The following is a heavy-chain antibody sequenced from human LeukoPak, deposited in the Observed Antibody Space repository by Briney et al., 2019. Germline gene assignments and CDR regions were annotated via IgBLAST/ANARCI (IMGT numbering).Heavy chain of an antibody. V-gene: IGHV3-53*01. Sequence: GSRRLSCAASGFTVSSNYMSWVRRAPGKGLEWVSIIYTGGSTYYADSVKGRFTISRDNSKNTLYLQMNSLRAEDTALYHCARNNGMDVWGQGTTVIVSS. J-gene: IGHJ6*02. CDR2: IYTGGST. CDR3: ARNNGMDV. CDR1: GFTVSSNY.